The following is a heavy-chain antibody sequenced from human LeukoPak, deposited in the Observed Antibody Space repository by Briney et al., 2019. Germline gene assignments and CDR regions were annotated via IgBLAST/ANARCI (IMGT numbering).Heavy chain of an antibody. CDR3: ARRDIVLMVYARGGAFDI. CDR1: GGSISSGSYY. D-gene: IGHD2-8*01. Sequence: PSQTLSLTCTVSGGSISSGSYYWSWIRQPAGKGLEWIGRIYTSGSTNYNPSLKSRVTISVDTSKNQFSLKLSSVTAADTAVYYCARRDIVLMVYARGGAFDIWGQGTMVTVSS. CDR2: IYTSGST. J-gene: IGHJ3*02. V-gene: IGHV4-61*02.